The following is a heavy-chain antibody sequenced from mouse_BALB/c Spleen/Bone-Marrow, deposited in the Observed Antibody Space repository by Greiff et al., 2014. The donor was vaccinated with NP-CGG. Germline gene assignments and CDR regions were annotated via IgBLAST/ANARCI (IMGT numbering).Heavy chain of an antibody. J-gene: IGHJ4*01. D-gene: IGHD1-1*01. Sequence: QVQLQQPGAELARPGASVKMSCQASGYTFTRYTMHWEKQRPGQGLEWIGYINPSSAYTNYNQKFKDKATLTADKPSSTAYMQLSSLTSEDSAVYYCTIRYYAMDYWGQGTSVTVSS. CDR1: GYTFTRYT. CDR3: TIRYYAMDY. CDR2: INPSSAYT. V-gene: IGHV1-4*01.